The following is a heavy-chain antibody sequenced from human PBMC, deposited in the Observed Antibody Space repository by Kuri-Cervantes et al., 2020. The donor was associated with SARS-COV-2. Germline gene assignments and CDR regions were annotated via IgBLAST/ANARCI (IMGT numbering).Heavy chain of an antibody. Sequence: SQTLSLTCAVYGGSFSGYYWSWIRQPPGKGLEWIGEINHSGSTNYNPSLKSRVTVSVDTSKNQFSLKLSSVTAADTVVYYCARVHDSSGYYDYWGQGTLVTVSS. CDR3: ARVHDSSGYYDY. J-gene: IGHJ4*02. D-gene: IGHD3-22*01. CDR1: GGSFSGYY. CDR2: INHSGST. V-gene: IGHV4-34*01.